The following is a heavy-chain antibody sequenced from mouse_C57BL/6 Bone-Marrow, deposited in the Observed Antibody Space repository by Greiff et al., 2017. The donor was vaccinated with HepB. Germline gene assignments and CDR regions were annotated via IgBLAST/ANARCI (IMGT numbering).Heavy chain of an antibody. V-gene: IGHV14-4*01. CDR2: IDPENGDT. Sequence: EVKLQQSGAELVRPGASVKLSCTASGFNIKDDYMHWVKQRPEQGLEWIGWIDPENGDTEYASKFQGKATITADTSSNTAYLQLSSLTSEDTAVYYCTTRDYYGSSGGWGQGTLVTVSA. CDR1: GFNIKDDY. CDR3: TTRDYYGSSGG. J-gene: IGHJ3*02. D-gene: IGHD1-1*01.